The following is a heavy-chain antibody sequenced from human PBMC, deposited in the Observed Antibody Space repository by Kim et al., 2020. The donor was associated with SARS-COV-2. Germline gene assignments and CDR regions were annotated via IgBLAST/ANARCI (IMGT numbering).Heavy chain of an antibody. J-gene: IGHJ6*02. CDR2: ISYDGSNK. V-gene: IGHV3-30*18. Sequence: GGSLRLSCAASGFTFSSYGMHWVRQAPGKGLEWVAVISYDGSNKYYADSVKGRFTISRDNSKNTLYLQMNSLRAEDTAVYYCAKEGLYYYYYYGMDVWGQGTTVTVSS. CDR1: GFTFSSYG. CDR3: AKEGLYYYYYYGMDV.